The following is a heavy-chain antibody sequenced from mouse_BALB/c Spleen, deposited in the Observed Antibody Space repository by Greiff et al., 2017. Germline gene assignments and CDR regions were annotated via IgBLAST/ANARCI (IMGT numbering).Heavy chain of an antibody. CDR1: GFNIKDYY. CDR3: NAATMSTGDY. J-gene: IGHJ2*01. CDR2: IDPENGDT. V-gene: IGHV14-4*02. Sequence: VQLQQSGAELVRSGASVKLSCTASGFNIKDYYMHWVKQRPEQGLEWIGWIDPENGDTEYAPKFQGKATMTADTSSNTAYLQLSSLTSEDTAVYYCNAATMSTGDYWGQGTTLTVSS. D-gene: IGHD2-4*01.